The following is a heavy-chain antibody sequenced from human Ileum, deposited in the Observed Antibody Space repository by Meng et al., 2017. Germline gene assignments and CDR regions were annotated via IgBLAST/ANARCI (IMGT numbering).Heavy chain of an antibody. CDR2: ISGSGTT. J-gene: IGHJ4*02. CDR1: GITFLMDA. V-gene: IGHV3-23*01. Sequence: GGSLRLSCAASGITFLMDAMSWVRQAPGKGLEWVSGISGSGTTFYADSVKGRFTISRDNAKNSLYLEMNSLRGEDTAVYYCAREASLHVGLWGQGTLVTVSS. D-gene: IGHD1-26*01. CDR3: AREASLHVGL.